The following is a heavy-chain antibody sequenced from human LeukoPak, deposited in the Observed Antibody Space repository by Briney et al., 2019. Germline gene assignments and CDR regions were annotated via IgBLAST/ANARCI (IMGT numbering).Heavy chain of an antibody. D-gene: IGHD3-10*01. V-gene: IGHV3-48*01. CDR3: AREQYISGKSLDY. Sequence: GGSLRLSCAASGFTFSSYSVNWVRQAPGKGLEWVSYIDTSGTTMYYADSVKGRFTISRDNAKNSLYLQMNSLRAEDTAVYYCAREQYISGKSLDYWGQGKLVTVSS. J-gene: IGHJ4*01. CDR1: GFTFSSYS. CDR2: IDTSGTTM.